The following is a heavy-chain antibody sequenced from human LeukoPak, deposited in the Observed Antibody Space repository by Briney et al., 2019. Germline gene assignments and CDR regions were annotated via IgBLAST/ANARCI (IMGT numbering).Heavy chain of an antibody. Sequence: GGSLRLSCAASGFTVSSNYMSWVRQAPRKGLEWVSVIYSGGGTNYADSVKGRFTISRDNSKNTVYLQMNSLRAEDTAVYYCARDGSSFDIWGQGTMVTVSS. J-gene: IGHJ3*02. CDR1: GFTVSSNY. V-gene: IGHV3-53*01. CDR3: ARDGSSFDI. CDR2: IYSGGGT. D-gene: IGHD3-10*01.